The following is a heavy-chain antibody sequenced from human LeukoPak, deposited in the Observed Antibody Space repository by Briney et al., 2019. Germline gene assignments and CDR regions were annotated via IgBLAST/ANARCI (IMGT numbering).Heavy chain of an antibody. CDR3: ARSIGGSAFDI. V-gene: IGHV3-13*01. Sequence: GGSLRLSCAASGFTFSSYDMPWVRQATGKGLEWVSAIGTAGDTYYPGSVKGRFTISRENAKNSLYPQMNSLRAGDTAVYYCARSIGGSAFDIWGQGTMVTVSS. D-gene: IGHD2-15*01. CDR1: GFTFSSYD. CDR2: IGTAGDT. J-gene: IGHJ3*02.